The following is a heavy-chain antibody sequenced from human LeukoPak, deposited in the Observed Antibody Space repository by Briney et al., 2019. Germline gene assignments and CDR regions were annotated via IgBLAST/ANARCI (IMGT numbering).Heavy chain of an antibody. J-gene: IGHJ5*02. CDR1: GGSISSSSYY. CDR2: IYYSGST. V-gene: IGHV4-61*05. CDR3: ARFSNWFDP. Sequence: PSETLSLTCTVSGGSISSSSYYWGWIRQPPGKGLEWIGYIYYSGSTNYNPSLKSRVTISVDTSKNQFSLKLSSVTAADTAVYYCARFSNWFDPWGQGTLVTVSS.